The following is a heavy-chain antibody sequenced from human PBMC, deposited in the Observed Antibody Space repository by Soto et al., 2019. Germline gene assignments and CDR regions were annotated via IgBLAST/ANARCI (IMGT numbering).Heavy chain of an antibody. CDR1: GFSFSDYW. V-gene: IGHV3-74*01. CDR3: AKSNWFDP. J-gene: IGHJ5*02. CDR2: IDSDGTST. Sequence: EVQLVESGGGLVQPGGSLRLSCAASGFSFSDYWMNWVRQAPGKGLVWVSRIDSDGTSTSYADSVKGRFTISRDNAKNTLYLQMNSLRAEDTAVYYCAKSNWFDPWGQVTLVIVSS.